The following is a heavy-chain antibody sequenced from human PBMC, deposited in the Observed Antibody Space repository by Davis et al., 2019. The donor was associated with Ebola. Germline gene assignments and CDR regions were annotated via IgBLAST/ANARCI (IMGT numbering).Heavy chain of an antibody. Sequence: MPSETLSLTCTVSGGSISSFSYYWGWIRQPPGKGLEWIGEINHSGSTNYNPSLKSRVTISVDTSKNQFSLKLSSVTAADTAVYYCAREPVIWNRFDPWGQGTLVTVSS. CDR3: AREPVIWNRFDP. D-gene: IGHD3-16*02. J-gene: IGHJ5*02. CDR2: INHSGST. CDR1: GGSISSFSYY. V-gene: IGHV4-39*07.